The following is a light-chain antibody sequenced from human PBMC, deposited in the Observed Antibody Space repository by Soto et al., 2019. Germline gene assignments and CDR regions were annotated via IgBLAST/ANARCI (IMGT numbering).Light chain of an antibody. CDR1: TGSVTSGHY. J-gene: IGLJ1*01. CDR3: LLSYSGGDSV. CDR2: DTT. V-gene: IGLV7-46*01. Sequence: QAVVNQEPSLTVSPGGTVTLTCGSSTGSVTSGHYPYWFQQKPGQAPRTLIYDTTNRLSWTPARFSGSLLGDKAALTLSGAQPEDEADYYCLLSYSGGDSVFGSGTKLTVL.